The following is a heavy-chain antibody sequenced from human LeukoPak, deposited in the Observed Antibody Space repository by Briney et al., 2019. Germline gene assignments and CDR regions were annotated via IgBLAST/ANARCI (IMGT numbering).Heavy chain of an antibody. D-gene: IGHD3-16*01. J-gene: IGHJ5*02. CDR3: ARGLTVRGNWFDP. V-gene: IGHV1-8*01. Sequence: ASVKVSRKASRYTLTRYDINSVRQAPRQGLEWIGWMSPNRVNTGYAQKFQGRVTMVRNTSISTVYMELSSLRSEDTAVYYCARGLTVRGNWFDPGGQGTLVTVSS. CDR2: MSPNRVNT. CDR1: RYTLTRYD.